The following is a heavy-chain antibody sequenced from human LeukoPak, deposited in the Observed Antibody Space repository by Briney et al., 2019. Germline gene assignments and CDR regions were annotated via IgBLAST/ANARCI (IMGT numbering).Heavy chain of an antibody. V-gene: IGHV1-69*13. D-gene: IGHD5-18*01. J-gene: IGHJ4*02. CDR3: ARTGVDTAMGVFDY. Sequence: SVKVSCKASGGTFSSYAISWVRQAPGQGLEWMGGIIPIFGTANYAQKFQGRVTITADESTSIAYMELSSLRSEDTAVYYCARTGVDTAMGVFDYWGQGTLVTVSS. CDR1: GGTFSSYA. CDR2: IIPIFGTA.